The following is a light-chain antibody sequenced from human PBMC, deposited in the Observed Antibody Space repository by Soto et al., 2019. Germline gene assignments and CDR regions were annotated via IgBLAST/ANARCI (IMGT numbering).Light chain of an antibody. CDR1: QSINNNY. J-gene: IGKJ1*01. V-gene: IGKV3-20*01. CDR3: QQYGGSPRT. Sequence: EILLTQSPGTLSLSPGERATLSCRASQSINNNYLAWYQQKRCQAPRLLIYGASSRATGIPDRFSGSGSGTDFTLTISRLEPEDFAVYYCQQYGGSPRTFGQGTKVEIK. CDR2: GAS.